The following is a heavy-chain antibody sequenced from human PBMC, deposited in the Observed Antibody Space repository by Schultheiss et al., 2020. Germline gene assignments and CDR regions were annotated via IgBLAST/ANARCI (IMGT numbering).Heavy chain of an antibody. CDR3: ARNEGDGDYFEY. CDR1: GDSLRSGNYF. CDR2: VSHSAST. D-gene: IGHD4-17*01. J-gene: IGHJ4*02. V-gene: IGHV4-61*10. Sequence: SETLSLTCTVSGDSLRSGNYFWSWLRQPAGKGLEWIGYVSHSASTSYNPSLKSRVSISVDTSKKRFSLKLNSVTAADTAVYYCARNEGDGDYFEYWGPGTLVTVSS.